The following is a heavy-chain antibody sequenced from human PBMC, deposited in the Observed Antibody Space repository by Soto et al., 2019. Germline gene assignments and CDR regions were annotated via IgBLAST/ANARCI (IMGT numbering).Heavy chain of an antibody. CDR2: VSTYNGDT. CDR1: GYTFSSYG. V-gene: IGHV1-18*01. CDR3: ARGYCNSPSCSGRDWFDP. D-gene: IGHD2-2*01. Sequence: QVHLVQSGAEVKEPGASVKVSCKASGYTFSSYGINWVRQAPGQGLEWMGWVSTYNGDTKYAPRLQGRVTMTTDTSTSTANMELRSLLSDDTAIYYCARGYCNSPSCSGRDWFDPWGQGTLVTVSP. J-gene: IGHJ5*02.